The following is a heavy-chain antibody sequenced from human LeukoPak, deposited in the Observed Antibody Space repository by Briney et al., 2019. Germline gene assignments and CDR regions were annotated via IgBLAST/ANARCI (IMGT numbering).Heavy chain of an antibody. J-gene: IGHJ6*02. CDR2: IYYSGST. CDR3: ARGAGKYYFHGMDV. CDR1: RGSITGYY. V-gene: IGHV4-59*01. Sequence: SSETLSLTCTVSRGSITGYYWSWIRQPPGKRLEWIGFIYYSGSTNYNPSLKSRVTISVDTSKNQFSLKLISVTAADTAVYYCARGAGKYYFHGMDVWGQGTTVTVSS.